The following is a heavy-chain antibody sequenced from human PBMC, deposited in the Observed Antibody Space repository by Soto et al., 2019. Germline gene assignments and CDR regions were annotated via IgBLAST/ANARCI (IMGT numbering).Heavy chain of an antibody. CDR3: ARLVLEDYGSSGFWFY. D-gene: IGHD6-19*01. Sequence: GGSLRLSCAASGFTFSNYWMSWVRQAPGKGLEWVANINQDGSEKDYVDSVKGRVAISRDNAHKSLYLHMDSLRAEDTAVYYCARLVLEDYGSSGFWFYWGQGTQVTVSS. J-gene: IGHJ4*02. CDR2: INQDGSEK. V-gene: IGHV3-7*01. CDR1: GFTFSNYW.